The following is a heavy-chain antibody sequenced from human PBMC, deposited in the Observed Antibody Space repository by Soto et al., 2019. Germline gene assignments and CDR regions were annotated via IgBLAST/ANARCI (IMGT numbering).Heavy chain of an antibody. D-gene: IGHD3-22*01. V-gene: IGHV3-30*18. CDR2: ISYDGSNK. CDR3: AKESVWEGLDDSSGYYLDY. J-gene: IGHJ4*02. CDR1: GFTFSSYG. Sequence: QVQLVESGGGVVQPGRSLRLSCAASGFTFSSYGMHWVRQAPGKGLEWVAVISYDGSNKYYADSVKGRFTISRDNSKNTLYLQMNSLRAEDTAVYYCAKESVWEGLDDSSGYYLDYWGQGTLVTVSS.